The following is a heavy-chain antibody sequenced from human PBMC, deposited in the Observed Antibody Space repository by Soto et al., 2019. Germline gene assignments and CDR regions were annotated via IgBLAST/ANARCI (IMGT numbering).Heavy chain of an antibody. CDR2: IRSKANSYAT. J-gene: IGHJ4*02. CDR1: GFTFSGSA. CDR3: PRGYGDYVRDY. D-gene: IGHD4-17*01. V-gene: IGHV3-73*01. Sequence: EVQLVESGGGLVQPGGSLKLSCAVSGFTFSGSAMHWVRQASGKGLEWVGRIRSKANSYATAYAASVKGRFTISRDDSKNTEYMQMNSLKTVDTAVYYCPRGYGDYVRDYWGQGTLVTVSS.